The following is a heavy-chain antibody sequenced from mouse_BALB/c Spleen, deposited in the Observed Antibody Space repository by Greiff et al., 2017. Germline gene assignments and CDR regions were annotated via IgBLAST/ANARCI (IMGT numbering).Heavy chain of an antibody. CDR1: GYSFTSYY. D-gene: IGHD2-3*01. J-gene: IGHJ4*01. Sequence: VQLKQSGPELMKPGASVKISCTASGYSFTSYYMHWVKQSHGKSLEWIGYIDPFNGGTSYNQKFKGKATLTVDKSSSTAYMHLSSLTSEDSAVYYCARRRRDGYYAMDYWGQGTSVTVSS. CDR2: IDPFNGGT. CDR3: ARRRRDGYYAMDY. V-gene: IGHV1S135*01.